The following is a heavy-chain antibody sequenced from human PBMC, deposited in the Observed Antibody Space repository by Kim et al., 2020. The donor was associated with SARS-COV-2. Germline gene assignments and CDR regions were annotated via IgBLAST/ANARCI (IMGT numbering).Heavy chain of an antibody. D-gene: IGHD2-8*01. V-gene: IGHV3-23*01. CDR1: GFSFSTYD. J-gene: IGHJ6*03. Sequence: GGSLRLSCAASGFSFSTYDMRWVRQAPEKGLEWVSAITGREGSTLYADSVKGRFIISRDNFRNTLFLQLNSLRAEDTALYYCVTESSRRDVYWCQGTMD. CDR2: ITGREGST. CDR3: VTESSRRDVYWCQGTMD.